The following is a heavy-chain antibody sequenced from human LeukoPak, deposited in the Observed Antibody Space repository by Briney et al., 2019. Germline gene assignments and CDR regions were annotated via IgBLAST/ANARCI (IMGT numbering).Heavy chain of an antibody. D-gene: IGHD3-22*01. CDR2: INHSGTT. CDR1: GGSLSVYY. V-gene: IGHV4-34*01. CDR3: ARVRIAGIRRRYYYESGGSPFDN. Sequence: PSETLSLTCCVYGGSLSVYYGSWIRQPPGKGLEWVGEINHSGTTNYNPSLKSRVTISVDTSKNQFSLKLSSVTAADTAVYYCARVRIAGIRRRYYYESGGSPFDNWGQGTLVTVSS. J-gene: IGHJ4*02.